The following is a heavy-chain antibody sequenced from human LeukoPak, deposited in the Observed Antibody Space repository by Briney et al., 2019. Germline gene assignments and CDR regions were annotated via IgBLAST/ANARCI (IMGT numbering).Heavy chain of an antibody. J-gene: IGHJ4*02. CDR3: AKYSGSYSISDY. Sequence: GGSLRLSCAASAFTFSSYGMHWVRQAPGKGLEWVAFIRYDGSNKYYADSVKGRFTISRDDSKNTLYLQMNSLRAEDTAVYYCAKYSGSYSISDYWGQGTLVTVSS. CDR2: IRYDGSNK. CDR1: AFTFSSYG. D-gene: IGHD1-26*01. V-gene: IGHV3-30*02.